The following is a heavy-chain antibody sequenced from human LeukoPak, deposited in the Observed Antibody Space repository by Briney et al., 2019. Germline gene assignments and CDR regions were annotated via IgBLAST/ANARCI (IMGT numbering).Heavy chain of an antibody. V-gene: IGHV1-18*01. Sequence: GASVKVSCKASGYTFTSYGISWVRQAPGQGLEWMGWISPYNDNTNYAQKLQGRVTMTTDTSTSTAYMELRSLRADDTAVYYCARSYGSGRRLFYYYSMDVWGKGTTITVSS. J-gene: IGHJ6*03. CDR1: GYTFTSYG. D-gene: IGHD3-10*01. CDR2: ISPYNDNT. CDR3: ARSYGSGRRLFYYYSMDV.